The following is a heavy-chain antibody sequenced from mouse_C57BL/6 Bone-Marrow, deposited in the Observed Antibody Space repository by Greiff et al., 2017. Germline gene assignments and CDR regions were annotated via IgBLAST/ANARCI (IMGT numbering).Heavy chain of an antibody. Sequence: VKLMESGAELVKPGASVKLSCKASGYTFTEYTIHWVKQRSGQGLEWIGWFYPGSGSIKYNEKFKDKATLTADKSSSTVYMELSRLTSEDSAVYFCARHGIYYYGSRHAMDYWGQGTSVTVAS. CDR1: GYTFTEYT. CDR3: ARHGIYYYGSRHAMDY. J-gene: IGHJ4*01. V-gene: IGHV1-62-2*01. D-gene: IGHD1-1*01. CDR2: FYPGSGSI.